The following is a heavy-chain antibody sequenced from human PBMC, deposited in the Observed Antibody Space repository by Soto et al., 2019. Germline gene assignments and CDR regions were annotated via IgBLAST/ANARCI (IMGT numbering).Heavy chain of an antibody. D-gene: IGHD4-17*01. Sequence: GGSLRLSCAASGFTFSSYAMSWVRQAPGKGLEWVSAISGSGGSTYYADSVKGRFTISRDNSKNTLYLQMNSLRAEDTAVYYCANSDYGDYVYYYYYMDVWGKGTKVTVSS. V-gene: IGHV3-23*01. CDR1: GFTFSSYA. CDR3: ANSDYGDYVYYYYYMDV. J-gene: IGHJ6*03. CDR2: ISGSGGST.